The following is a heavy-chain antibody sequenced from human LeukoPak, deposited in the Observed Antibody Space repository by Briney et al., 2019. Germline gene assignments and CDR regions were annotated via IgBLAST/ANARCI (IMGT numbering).Heavy chain of an antibody. J-gene: IGHJ4*02. Sequence: GGSLSLSCTASGFPFNSYWMTWVRQTPGKGLEWVANIKQDGSTQYYVDSVKGRFTISRDNAVNSLYLQMNSLRAEDTAVYYCARDPRKYGGQAPFDYWGRGTVVTVSS. D-gene: IGHD4/OR15-4a*01. CDR3: ARDPRKYGGQAPFDY. V-gene: IGHV3-7*01. CDR1: GFPFNSYW. CDR2: IKQDGSTQ.